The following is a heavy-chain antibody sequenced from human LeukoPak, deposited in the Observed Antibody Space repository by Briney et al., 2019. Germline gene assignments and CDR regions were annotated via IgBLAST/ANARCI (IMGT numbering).Heavy chain of an antibody. J-gene: IGHJ5*02. D-gene: IGHD3-10*01. V-gene: IGHV1-2*02. CDR2: VNPNSGGA. Sequence: ASVKVSCKASGYTFTGYYIHWVRQAPGQGLEWMGWVNPNSGGANYAQKSQGRVTMTRDTSISTAYMELSRLGSDDTAMYYCARDTGDYYGSGSRLDPWGQGTLVTVSS. CDR1: GYTFTGYY. CDR3: ARDTGDYYGSGSRLDP.